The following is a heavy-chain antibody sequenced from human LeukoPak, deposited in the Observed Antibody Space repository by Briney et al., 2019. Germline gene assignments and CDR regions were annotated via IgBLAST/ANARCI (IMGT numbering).Heavy chain of an antibody. J-gene: IGHJ4*02. CDR3: ARDRITMVRGVIKARVGSFDY. CDR2: ISSDGSRI. Sequence: PGGSLRLSCAASGFTFSSYWMHWVRQAPGKGLVWVSRISSDGSRISYADSVKGRFTISRDNAKNSLYLQMNSLRAEDTAVYYCARDRITMVRGVIKARVGSFDYWGQGTLVTVSS. CDR1: GFTFSSYW. V-gene: IGHV3-74*01. D-gene: IGHD3-10*01.